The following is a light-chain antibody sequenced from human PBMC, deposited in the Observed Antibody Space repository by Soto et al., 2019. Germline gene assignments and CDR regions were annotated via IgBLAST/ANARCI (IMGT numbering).Light chain of an antibody. CDR2: DTS. V-gene: IGKV3-15*01. CDR1: QGIGDT. J-gene: IGKJ4*01. Sequence: EIGMPQSPATLSVSPGEVATLSCRASQGIGDTLAWYQQKPGQTPRLLIYDTSIRATGVPARFSGSRSGAEFTLTISGLQSEDFAVYYCQHYVNWPLTFGGGSKVDI. CDR3: QHYVNWPLT.